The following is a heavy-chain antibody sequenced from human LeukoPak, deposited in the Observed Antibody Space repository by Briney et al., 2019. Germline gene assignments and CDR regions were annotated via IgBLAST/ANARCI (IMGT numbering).Heavy chain of an antibody. Sequence: ASVKVSCKASGYTFSDYAIHWVRQAPGQRLEWVGWIDAGNGNTRYSQKFQARVTITRDTSTSTAYIELRSLRSEDTAMYFCARGSTSDWPLDHWGQETLVTISS. V-gene: IGHV1-3*01. D-gene: IGHD2-2*01. CDR2: IDAGNGNT. J-gene: IGHJ4*02. CDR1: GYTFSDYA. CDR3: ARGSTSDWPLDH.